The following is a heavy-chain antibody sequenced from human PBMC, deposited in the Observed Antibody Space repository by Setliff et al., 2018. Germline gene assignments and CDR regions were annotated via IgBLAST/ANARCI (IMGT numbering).Heavy chain of an antibody. CDR1: GGSISSSSYY. J-gene: IGHJ6*02. Sequence: SETLSLTCTISGGSISSSSYYWGWIRQPPGKGLEWIGSIYYSGSTYYNPSLKSRVTISVDTSKNQFSLKLSSVTAADTAVYYCARVSQYSSGWYYYYYGMDVWGQGTTVTVSS. CDR2: IYYSGST. CDR3: ARVSQYSSGWYYYYYGMDV. V-gene: IGHV4-39*07. D-gene: IGHD6-19*01.